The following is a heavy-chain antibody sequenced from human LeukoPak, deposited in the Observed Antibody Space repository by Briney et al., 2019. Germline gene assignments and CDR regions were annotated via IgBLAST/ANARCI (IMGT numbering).Heavy chain of an antibody. Sequence: GGSLRLSCTASGFTFSDYYMTWIRQAPGKGLEWVSYISSSGGAIYNADSVKGRFTISRDNAKNTLYLQMNSLRAEDTAVYYCARDGYSSSWTYYFDYWGQGTLVTVSS. CDR1: GFTFSDYY. CDR2: ISSSGGAI. D-gene: IGHD6-13*01. J-gene: IGHJ4*02. CDR3: ARDGYSSSWTYYFDY. V-gene: IGHV3-11*04.